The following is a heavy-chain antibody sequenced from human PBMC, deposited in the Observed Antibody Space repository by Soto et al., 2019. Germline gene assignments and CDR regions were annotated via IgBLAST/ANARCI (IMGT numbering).Heavy chain of an antibody. J-gene: IGHJ6*02. Sequence: GASVKVSCKASGGTFSSYTISWVRQAPGQGLEWMGRIIPILGIANYAQKFQGRVTITADKSTSTAYMELSSLRSEDTAVYYCARDLLITMVRGVYYGMDVWGQGTTVTVSS. V-gene: IGHV1-69*04. CDR1: GGTFSSYT. D-gene: IGHD3-10*01. CDR3: ARDLLITMVRGVYYGMDV. CDR2: IIPILGIA.